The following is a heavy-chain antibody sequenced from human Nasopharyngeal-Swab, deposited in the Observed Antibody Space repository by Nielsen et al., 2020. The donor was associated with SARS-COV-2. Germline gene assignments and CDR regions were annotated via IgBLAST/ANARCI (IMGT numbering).Heavy chain of an antibody. D-gene: IGHD3-16*01. J-gene: IGHJ5*02. CDR2: ISAYNGNT. V-gene: IGHV1-18*01. Sequence: WVRQAPGQGLEWMGWISAYNGNTNYAQKLQGRVTMTTDTSTSTAYMELRSLRSDDTAVYYWARDVWGGAAPFDPWGQGTPLTVSS. CDR3: ARDVWGGAAPFDP.